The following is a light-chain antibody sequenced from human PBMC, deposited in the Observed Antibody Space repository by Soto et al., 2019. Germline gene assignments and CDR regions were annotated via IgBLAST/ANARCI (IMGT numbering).Light chain of an antibody. CDR1: QSVPRNY. V-gene: IGKV3-20*01. Sequence: EIVLTQSPGTLSLSPGERATLSCRASQSVPRNYLAWYQQKPGQAPRLLIYGASSRATGTPDRFSGSGSGTDFTLTISRLEPEDLAVYYCQEYNVSPYTFGQGTKLE. CDR2: GAS. CDR3: QEYNVSPYT. J-gene: IGKJ2*01.